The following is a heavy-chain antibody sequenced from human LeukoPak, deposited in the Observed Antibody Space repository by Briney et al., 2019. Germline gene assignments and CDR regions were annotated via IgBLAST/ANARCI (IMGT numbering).Heavy chain of an antibody. Sequence: ASVKVSCKAPGGTFSSYAISWVRQAPGQGLEWMGGIIPIFGTANYAQKFQGRVTITADESTSTAYMELSSLRSEDTAVYYCARDSVAAAGPRYYYMDVWGKGTTVTVSS. CDR3: ARDSVAAAGPRYYYMDV. D-gene: IGHD6-13*01. CDR1: GGTFSSYA. V-gene: IGHV1-69*13. CDR2: IIPIFGTA. J-gene: IGHJ6*03.